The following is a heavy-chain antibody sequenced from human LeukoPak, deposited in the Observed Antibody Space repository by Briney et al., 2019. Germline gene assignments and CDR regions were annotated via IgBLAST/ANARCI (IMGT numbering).Heavy chain of an antibody. Sequence: LSGGSLRLSCSASGFTFSNYAMHWVRQAPGKGLEYVSAISTNGGSTYYADSVKGRFTISRDNSKNTLYLQMSSLRADDTAVYYCVKGYCSGGNCFSRTMYYFDNWGQGTLVTVSS. CDR1: GFTFSNYA. CDR3: VKGYCSGGNCFSRTMYYFDN. V-gene: IGHV3-64D*09. CDR2: ISTNGGST. D-gene: IGHD2-15*01. J-gene: IGHJ4*02.